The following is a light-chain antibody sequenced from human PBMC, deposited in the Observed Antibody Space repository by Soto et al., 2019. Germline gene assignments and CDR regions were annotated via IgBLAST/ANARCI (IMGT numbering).Light chain of an antibody. J-gene: IGKJ1*01. CDR2: KAS. CDR3: QQYNSSPST. V-gene: IGKV1-5*03. CDR1: QSISSW. Sequence: DIQMTQSPSTLSASVGDRVTITCRASQSISSWLAWYQQKPGKAPKLLIYKASSLESGVPSRFSGRGSGTEFTLTISSLQPDDFATYYCQQYNSSPSTFGQGTKVEIK.